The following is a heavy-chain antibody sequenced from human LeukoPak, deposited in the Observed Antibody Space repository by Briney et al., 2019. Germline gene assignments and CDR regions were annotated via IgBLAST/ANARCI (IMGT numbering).Heavy chain of an antibody. CDR1: GFTFSSYS. CDR2: ISSSSSYI. D-gene: IGHD3-22*01. V-gene: IGHV3-21*01. Sequence: GGFLRLSCAASGFTFSSYSMNWVRQAPGKGLEWVSSISSSSSYIYYADSVKGRFTISRDNAKNSLYLQMNSLRAEDTAVYYCARDLIYDSSGYYWYYFDYWGQGTLVTVSS. CDR3: ARDLIYDSSGYYWYYFDY. J-gene: IGHJ4*02.